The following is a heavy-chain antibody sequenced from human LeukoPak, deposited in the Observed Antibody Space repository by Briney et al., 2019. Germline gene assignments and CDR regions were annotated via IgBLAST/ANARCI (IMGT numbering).Heavy chain of an antibody. D-gene: IGHD2-2*01. CDR2: ISWNSGSI. CDR3: AKGDCSSTSCPADY. Sequence: GGSLRLSCAASGFTFDDYAMHWVRQAPGKGLEWVSGISWNSGSIGYADSVKGRFTISRDNAKNSLYLQMNSLRAEDTALYYCAKGDCSSTSCPADYWGQGTLVTVSS. J-gene: IGHJ4*02. V-gene: IGHV3-9*01. CDR1: GFTFDDYA.